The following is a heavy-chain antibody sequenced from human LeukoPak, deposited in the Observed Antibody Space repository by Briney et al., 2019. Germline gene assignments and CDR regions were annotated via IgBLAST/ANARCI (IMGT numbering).Heavy chain of an antibody. CDR2: ISSSSSTI. V-gene: IGHV3-48*02. D-gene: IGHD3-22*01. J-gene: IGHJ4*02. CDR3: XXAFYDSSGYYHFDY. CDR1: GFTFSSYS. Sequence: PGGSLRLSCAASGFTFSSYSMNWVRQAPGKGLEWVSYISSSSSTIYYADSVKGRFTISRDNAKNSLYLQMNSLRDEDTAVYYCXXAFYDSSGYYHFDYWGQGTLVTVSS.